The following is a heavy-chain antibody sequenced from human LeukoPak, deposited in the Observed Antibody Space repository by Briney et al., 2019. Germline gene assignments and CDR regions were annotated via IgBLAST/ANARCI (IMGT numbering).Heavy chain of an antibody. V-gene: IGHV3-74*01. CDR1: GFTFSTYW. D-gene: IGHD5-18*01. CDR3: APEGGYSYDY. CDR2: INSYGNST. J-gene: IGHJ4*02. Sequence: GGSLRLSCAASGFTFSTYWMHWVRQTPGKGLVWVSRINSYGNSTNYADSVKGRFTISRDNAKNTLYLQMNSLTAEDTAVYYCAPEGGYSYDYRGQGTLVTVSS.